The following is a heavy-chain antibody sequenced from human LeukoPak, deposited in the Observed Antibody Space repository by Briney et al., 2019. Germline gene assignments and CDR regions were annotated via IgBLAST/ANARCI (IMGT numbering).Heavy chain of an antibody. CDR2: INPSGGGK. Sequence: AAVTVSRKSFGSTFTNYNLHSVRQAPAQGLEWMGIINPSGGGKSNSQKFPGRLTITRDMTTTTFYMELSSLGSEDTVVYYCAGNRDTAVLDFWGQGTLVSVAS. CDR1: GSTFTNYN. D-gene: IGHD5-24*01. CDR3: AGNRDTAVLDF. V-gene: IGHV1-46*01. J-gene: IGHJ4*02.